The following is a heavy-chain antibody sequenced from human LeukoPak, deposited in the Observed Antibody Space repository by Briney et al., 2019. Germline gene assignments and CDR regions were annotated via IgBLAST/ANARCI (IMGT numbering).Heavy chain of an antibody. Sequence: GGSLRLSCAASGFTFSSYAMHWVRQAPGKGLEYVSAISSNGGSTYYANSVKGRFTISRDNSKNTLYLQMGSLRAEDMAVYYCARVGPTGGWGQGTLVTVSS. V-gene: IGHV3-64*01. J-gene: IGHJ4*02. CDR2: ISSNGGST. CDR3: ARVGPTGG. CDR1: GFTFSSYA. D-gene: IGHD4-17*01.